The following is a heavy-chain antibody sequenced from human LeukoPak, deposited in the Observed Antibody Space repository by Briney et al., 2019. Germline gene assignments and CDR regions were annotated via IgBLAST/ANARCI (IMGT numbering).Heavy chain of an antibody. CDR1: GGSISSYY. V-gene: IGHV4-59*08. CDR2: IYYSGST. Sequence: SETLSLTCTVSGGSISSYYWSWIRQPPGKGLEWIGYIYYSGSTNYNPSLESRVTISVDTSKNQFSLKLSSVTAADTAVYYCARRTLREQLVRSNYYYMDVWGKGTTVTVSS. CDR3: ARRTLREQLVRSNYYYMDV. D-gene: IGHD6-6*01. J-gene: IGHJ6*03.